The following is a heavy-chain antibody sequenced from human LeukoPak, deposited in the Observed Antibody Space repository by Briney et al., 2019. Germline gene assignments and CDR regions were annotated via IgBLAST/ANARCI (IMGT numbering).Heavy chain of an antibody. CDR2: IGAAGDT. CDR3: ARWQWLVDAFDI. J-gene: IGHJ3*02. Sequence: GGSLRLSCAASGFTFSSYDMHWVRQATGKGLEWVSAIGAAGDTYYPGSVKGRFTISRENAKNSLYLQMNSLRAGDTAVYYCARWQWLVDAFDIWGQGTVVTVSS. CDR1: GFTFSSYD. V-gene: IGHV3-13*04. D-gene: IGHD6-19*01.